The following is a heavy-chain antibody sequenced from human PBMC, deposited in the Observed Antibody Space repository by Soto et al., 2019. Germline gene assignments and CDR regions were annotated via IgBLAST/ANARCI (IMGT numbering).Heavy chain of an antibody. Sequence: PGGSLRLSCASSGFTFRSYAMNWVRQAPGKGLEWVSAISGSAGSTYYADSVKGRFTISRDTSKNTLYLQMNSLRAEDTAVYYCAKGNSWSPALVLDIWGQGTIVTVSS. CDR1: GFTFRSYA. CDR3: AKGNSWSPALVLDI. V-gene: IGHV3-23*01. J-gene: IGHJ3*02. D-gene: IGHD1-7*01. CDR2: ISGSAGST.